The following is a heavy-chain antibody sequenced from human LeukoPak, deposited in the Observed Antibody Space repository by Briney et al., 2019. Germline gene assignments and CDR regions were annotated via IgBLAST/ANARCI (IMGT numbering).Heavy chain of an antibody. CDR2: IYINGDT. V-gene: IGHV4-4*09. CDR3: ARGARIFDS. CDR1: GGSFNTYY. D-gene: IGHD2/OR15-2a*01. Sequence: SETLPHTCTVSGGSFNTYYWSWVRQAPGKGLECLGYIYINGDTNSNPSLRGRGTLSLDASKNQFSLRLSSVTAADTAVYYCARGARIFDSWGPGILVTVSS. J-gene: IGHJ4*02.